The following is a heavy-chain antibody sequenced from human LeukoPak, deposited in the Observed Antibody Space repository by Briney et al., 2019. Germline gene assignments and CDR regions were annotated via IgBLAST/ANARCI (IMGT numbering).Heavy chain of an antibody. CDR2: IYHSGST. V-gene: IGHV4-38-2*02. Sequence: SETLSLTCTVSGYSISSGYYWGWIRQPPGKGLQWIGSIYHSGSTYYNPSLKSRVTISVDTSKNQVSLKLSSVTAADTAVYYCARPSTYYYDSSGHGAFDIWGQGTMVTVSS. D-gene: IGHD3-22*01. CDR3: ARPSTYYYDSSGHGAFDI. CDR1: GYSISSGYY. J-gene: IGHJ3*02.